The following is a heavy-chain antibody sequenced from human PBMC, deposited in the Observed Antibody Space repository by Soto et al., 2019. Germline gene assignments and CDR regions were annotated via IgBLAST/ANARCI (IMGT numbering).Heavy chain of an antibody. V-gene: IGHV1-2*02. CDR3: ARSVSFITPRPDY. J-gene: IGHJ4*02. D-gene: IGHD6-6*01. CDR2: INPKSGDT. CDR1: GYTFTDYY. Sequence: AASVKVSCKTSGYTFTDYYIHWVRQAPGQGLECMGWINPKSGDTNYAQRFQGRVTMTRDTSISTAYMEVSRLRSDDTAVYYCARSVSFITPRPDYWGQGTLVTVSS.